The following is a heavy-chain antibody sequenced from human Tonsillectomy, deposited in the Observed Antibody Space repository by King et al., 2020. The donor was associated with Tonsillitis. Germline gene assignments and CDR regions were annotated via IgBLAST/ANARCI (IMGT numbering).Heavy chain of an antibody. V-gene: IGHV4-34*01. J-gene: IGHJ5*02. D-gene: IGHD1-26*01. Sequence: VQLPQWGAGLLKPSETLSLTCAVYGGSFSGYYWSWIRQPPGKGLEWIGEINHSGSTNYNPSPKSRVTISVDTSKNQFSLKLSSVTAADTAVYYCAAIVGATTVWFDPWGQGTLVTVSS. CDR2: INHSGST. CDR3: AAIVGATTVWFDP. CDR1: GGSFSGYY.